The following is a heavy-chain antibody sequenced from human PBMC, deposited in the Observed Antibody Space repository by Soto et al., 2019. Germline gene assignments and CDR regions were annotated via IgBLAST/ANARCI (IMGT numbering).Heavy chain of an antibody. CDR3: TRMRGYWYALDV. CDR2: ITGTGGNT. Sequence: EVKLLESGGGLVQPGGSLRLSCAASGFPLSTYGMTWVRQAPGKGLEWVSAITGTGGNTYYVDSVKGRFTSSRDNSKNMLYLQVNSVRVEDTAVYYCTRMRGYWYALDVWGPGTTVTGSS. CDR1: GFPLSTYG. J-gene: IGHJ6*02. V-gene: IGHV3-23*01.